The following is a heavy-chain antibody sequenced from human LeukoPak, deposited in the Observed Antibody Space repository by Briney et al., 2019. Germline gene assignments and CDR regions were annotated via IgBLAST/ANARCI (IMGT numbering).Heavy chain of an antibody. CDR2: ITGDGTTT. V-gene: IGHV3-43*02. D-gene: IGHD5-18*01. J-gene: IGHJ3*02. CDR3: AKGQDTGAFDI. CDR1: GFTFDDSA. Sequence: PGGSLRLSCAASGFTFDDSAMHWVRQAPGRGLEWVSLITGDGTTTYYADSVKGRFTISRDNAKNSLYLQMNSLRAEDMALYYCAKGQDTGAFDIWGQGTMVTVSS.